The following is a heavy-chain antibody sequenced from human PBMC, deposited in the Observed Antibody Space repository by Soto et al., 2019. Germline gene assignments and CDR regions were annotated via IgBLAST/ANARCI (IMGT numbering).Heavy chain of an antibody. CDR3: ARVAAAGYYYGMDV. V-gene: IGHV4-30-2*01. D-gene: IGHD6-13*01. CDR1: GGSISSGGYS. CDR2: IYHSGST. J-gene: IGHJ6*02. Sequence: QLQLQESGSGLVKPSQTLSLTCAVSGGSISSGGYSWSWIRQPPGKGLEWIGYIYHSGSTYYNPSLKSRVTISVDRSMNQFSLKLSSVTAADTAVYYCARVAAAGYYYGMDVWGQGTTVTVSS.